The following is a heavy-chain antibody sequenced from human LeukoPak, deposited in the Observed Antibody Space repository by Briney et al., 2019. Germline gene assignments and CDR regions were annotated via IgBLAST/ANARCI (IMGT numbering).Heavy chain of an antibody. CDR2: VDPEDGET. CDR3: ATLSGGATEDY. J-gene: IGHJ4*02. D-gene: IGHD1-26*01. CDR1: GYTFTDYY. Sequence: ASVKVSCKVSGYTFTDYYMHWVQQAPGEGLEWMGLVDPEDGETIYAEKFQGRVTITADTSTDTAYMELSSLRSEDTAVYYCATLSGGATEDYWGQGTLVTVSS. V-gene: IGHV1-69-2*01.